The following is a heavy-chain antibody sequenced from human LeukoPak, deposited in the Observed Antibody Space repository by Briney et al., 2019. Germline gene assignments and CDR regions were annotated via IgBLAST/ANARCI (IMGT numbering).Heavy chain of an antibody. V-gene: IGHV3-66*04. CDR2: IYSGGST. J-gene: IGHJ4*02. Sequence: GGSLRLSCAASGFTFSSYAMSWVRQAPGKGLEWVSVIYSGGSTYYADSVKGRFTISRDNSKNMLHLQMNSLRVEDTAVYYCARPTPAGTGYFDYWGQGTLVTVSS. D-gene: IGHD3-10*01. CDR3: ARPTPAGTGYFDY. CDR1: GFTFSSYA.